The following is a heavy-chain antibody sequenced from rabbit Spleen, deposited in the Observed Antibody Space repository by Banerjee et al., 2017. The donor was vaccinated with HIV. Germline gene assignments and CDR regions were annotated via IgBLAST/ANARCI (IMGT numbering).Heavy chain of an antibody. Sequence: QLVESRGGLVKPGGSLKLSCTASRFPFSDKAVMCWVRQAPGKGLEWIGYIVPIFGVTYYANWVNGRFTISSHNAQNTLYLQLNSLTGADTATYFCVRGASSSGYYSLWGPGTLVTVS. V-gene: IGHV1S7*01. D-gene: IGHD1-1*01. J-gene: IGHJ4*01. CDR1: RFPFSDKA. CDR2: IVPIFGVT. CDR3: VRGASSSGYYSL.